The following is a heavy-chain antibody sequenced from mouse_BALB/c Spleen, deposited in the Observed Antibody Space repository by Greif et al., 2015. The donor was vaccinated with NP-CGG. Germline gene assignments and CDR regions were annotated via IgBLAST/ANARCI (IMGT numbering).Heavy chain of an antibody. J-gene: IGHJ4*01. CDR2: ISCYNGAT. V-gene: IGHV1S34*01. D-gene: IGHD1-1*01. CDR1: GYSFTGYY. Sequence: LVKTGASVKISCKASGYSFTGYYMHWVKQSHGKSLEWIGYISCYNGATSYNQKFKGKATFTVDTSSSTAYMQFNSLTSEDSAVYYCARGWPYGSTYDAMDYWGQGTSVTVSS. CDR3: ARGWPYGSTYDAMDY.